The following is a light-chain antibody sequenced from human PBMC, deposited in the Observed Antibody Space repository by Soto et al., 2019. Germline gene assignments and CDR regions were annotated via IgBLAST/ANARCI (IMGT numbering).Light chain of an antibody. CDR2: AAS. CDR1: QSVGTN. V-gene: IGKV3-15*01. CDR3: QQYNNWPPWT. J-gene: IGKJ1*01. Sequence: EVVMTQSPATLSVSPGERATLSCWVSQSVGTNLAWYQQKPGQAPSLLIYAASTRATGIPARFSGSGSGTDFTLTVSSLQSDVVAVYYCQQYNNWPPWTFGQGTRVEIK.